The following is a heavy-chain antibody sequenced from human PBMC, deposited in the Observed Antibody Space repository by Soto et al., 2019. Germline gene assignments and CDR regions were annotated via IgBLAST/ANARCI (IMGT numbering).Heavy chain of an antibody. J-gene: IGHJ4*02. CDR2: IWYDGSTK. CDR1: GFTFSSYG. Sequence: QVQLVESGGGVVQPGRSLRLSCAASGFTFSSYGMHWVRQAPGKGPEWVAVIWYDGSTKYYADSVKGRFTISRDNSKNKLYMQMNSLRAEDTAVYYCAREISRSSGYRGAFDYWGQGTLVTVSS. V-gene: IGHV3-33*01. D-gene: IGHD3-22*01. CDR3: AREISRSSGYRGAFDY.